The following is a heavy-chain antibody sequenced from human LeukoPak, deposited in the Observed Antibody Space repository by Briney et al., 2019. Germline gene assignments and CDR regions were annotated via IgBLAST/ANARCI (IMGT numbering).Heavy chain of an antibody. CDR2: INSDGTTT. CDR3: ARSPYGPNWFDP. D-gene: IGHD3-10*01. CDR1: GFTFSRFW. V-gene: IGHV3-74*01. J-gene: IGHJ5*02. Sequence: GGSLRLSCAASGFTFSRFWMHWVRQAPGKGLLRVSRINSDGTTTNYADSVRGRFTISRDNDKNTLFLHMNSLRADDTAVYYCARSPYGPNWFDPWGQGTLVTVSS.